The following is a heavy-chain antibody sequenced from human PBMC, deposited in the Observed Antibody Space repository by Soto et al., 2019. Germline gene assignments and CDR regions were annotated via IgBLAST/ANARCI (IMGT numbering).Heavy chain of an antibody. D-gene: IGHD7-27*01. CDR2: INTSKGYT. V-gene: IGHV1-18*04. J-gene: IGHJ3*01. CDR3: VRVRPRATKLGSFDF. Sequence: VQLVQSGDEVKKPGASVKVSCKASGYSINTSGLCWVRLAPGQGLEWMGWINTSKGYTKYAQKFQGRVTMTTETSSNSSYMESTGLRSDDTAQYYCVRVRPRATKLGSFDFWGQGTMVTVSS. CDR1: GYSINTSG.